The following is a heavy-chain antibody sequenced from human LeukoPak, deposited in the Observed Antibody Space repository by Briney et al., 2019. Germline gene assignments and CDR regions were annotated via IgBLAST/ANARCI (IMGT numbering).Heavy chain of an antibody. CDR2: IASDGSHT. V-gene: IGHV3-30-3*01. Sequence: GRSLRLSCAASGFTFSTYFMHWVRQAPGKGLEWVADIASDGSHTFYVESVKGRFTISGDNSKNTLYLQMNSLRAEDTAVYFCARERQDTILHSGAFDIWGQGTMVAVSS. CDR1: GFTFSTYF. D-gene: IGHD2-21*01. J-gene: IGHJ3*02. CDR3: ARERQDTILHSGAFDI.